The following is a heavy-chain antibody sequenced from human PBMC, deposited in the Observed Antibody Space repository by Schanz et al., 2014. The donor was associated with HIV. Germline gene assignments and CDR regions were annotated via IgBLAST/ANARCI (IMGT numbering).Heavy chain of an antibody. Sequence: VQLLESGGGLVQPGGSLRLSCAASGFTFSYYSMNWVRQPPGKGLEWVAIISYDGSNKDYADSVKGRFTISRDNSKNTLYLQMNSLRAEDTAVYYCAKDLGSSGWYENYYGMDVWGQGTTVTVSS. CDR2: ISYDGSNK. V-gene: IGHV3-30*18. J-gene: IGHJ6*02. CDR3: AKDLGSSGWYENYYGMDV. CDR1: GFTFSYYS. D-gene: IGHD6-19*01.